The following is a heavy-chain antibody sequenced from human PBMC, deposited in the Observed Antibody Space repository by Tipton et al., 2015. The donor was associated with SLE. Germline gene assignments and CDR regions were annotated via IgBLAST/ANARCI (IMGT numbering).Heavy chain of an antibody. CDR3: ARGFLYDGFQV. CDR1: NGSITSLYDY. J-gene: IGHJ1*01. V-gene: IGHV4-39*07. CDR2: VFYGGRY. Sequence: TLSLTCTVSNGSITSLYDYWGWVRQPPGKGLEWLGSVFYGGRYYYNASLRSRVTISVDTVKTQFSLQLTSVTPEDTAVYYCARGFLYDGFQVWGPGTLVTVSS. D-gene: IGHD2-2*02.